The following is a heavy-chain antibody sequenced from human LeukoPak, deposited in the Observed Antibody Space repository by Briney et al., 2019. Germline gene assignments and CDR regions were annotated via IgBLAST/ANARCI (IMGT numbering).Heavy chain of an antibody. V-gene: IGHV3-7*01. Sequence: GGSLRLSCSASGFLFTNYFMRWARQAPGKALEGVASIKHDGSAKYYVDSVRSRFTISRDNTMNSLYLQMSSLRAEDTAVYYCATDRGWRTSGYYLYYFEYWGQGTLVTDSS. D-gene: IGHD3-3*01. CDR2: IKHDGSAK. J-gene: IGHJ4*02. CDR1: GFLFTNYF. CDR3: ATDRGWRTSGYYLYYFEY.